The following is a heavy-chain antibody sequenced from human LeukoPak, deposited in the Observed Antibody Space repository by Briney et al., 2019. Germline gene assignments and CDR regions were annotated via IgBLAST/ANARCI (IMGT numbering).Heavy chain of an antibody. Sequence: PGGCLRLSCSASGFTFSSYAKHWVRKAPGKGLEYVSAISSNGGSTYYADSVKGRFTISRDNSKNTLYLQMSSLRAEDTAVYYCVNEGTPRHSYGYVDLDYWGQGTLVTVSS. CDR1: GFTFSSYA. CDR3: VNEGTPRHSYGYVDLDY. D-gene: IGHD5-18*01. V-gene: IGHV3-64D*06. CDR2: ISSNGGST. J-gene: IGHJ4*02.